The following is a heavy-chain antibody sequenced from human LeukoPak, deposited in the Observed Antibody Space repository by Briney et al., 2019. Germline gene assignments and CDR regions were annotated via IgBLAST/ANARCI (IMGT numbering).Heavy chain of an antibody. CDR2: IRYDATHI. D-gene: IGHD3-22*01. CDR1: GFSFSTYG. Sequence: GGSLRLSCAASGFSFSTYGMHWLRQAPGKGLEWVAFIRYDATHIPYADSVKGRFTISRDNSKNTLYLQMDSLRAEDTAVYYCSPEEQSSGSLFDYWGQGTLVTVSS. J-gene: IGHJ4*02. V-gene: IGHV3-30*02. CDR3: SPEEQSSGSLFDY.